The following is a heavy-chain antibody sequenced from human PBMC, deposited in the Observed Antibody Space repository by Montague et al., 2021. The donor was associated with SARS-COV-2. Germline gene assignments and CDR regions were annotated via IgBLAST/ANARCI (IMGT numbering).Heavy chain of an antibody. CDR3: ARRLTISDLGCLDP. V-gene: IGHV4-59*01. J-gene: IGHJ5*02. CDR1: GGSISRYY. CDR2: IYVGGVT. D-gene: IGHD3-3*01. Sequence: SETLSLTCTVSGGSISRYYWMWIRLPQGTGLQWIGWIYVGGVTAFNPSLKGRVTLSLDMSKSQFSLNLTSVTAADTATYYCARRLTISDLGCLDPWGQGTLVTVSS.